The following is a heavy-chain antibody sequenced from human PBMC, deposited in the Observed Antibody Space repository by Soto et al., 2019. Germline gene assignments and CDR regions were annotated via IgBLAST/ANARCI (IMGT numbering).Heavy chain of an antibody. CDR2: IYYSGST. V-gene: IGHV4-31*03. Sequence: QVQLQESGPGLVKPSQTLSLTCTVSGGSISSGGYYWSWIRQHPGKGLEWIGYIYYSGSTYYNPSLTSRVTISVDTSKNQFSLKLSSVTAADTAVYYCASVNRGGPVNPPFDYWGQGTLVTVSS. CDR1: GGSISSGGYY. CDR3: ASVNRGGPVNPPFDY. D-gene: IGHD3-10*01. J-gene: IGHJ4*02.